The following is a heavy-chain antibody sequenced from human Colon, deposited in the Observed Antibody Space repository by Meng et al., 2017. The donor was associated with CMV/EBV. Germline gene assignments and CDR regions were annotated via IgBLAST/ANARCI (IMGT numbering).Heavy chain of an antibody. Sequence: QGESVPSGVRAKKTGASGRASCKVSGSTFGPDYIYCGRQAPGHGLGWVGCMLPKTGALDSALKFRGSITLTTATSITTAYMEQSGLISAATVVYYCIRETWYYDYWGLGTLVTVSS. CDR1: GSTFGPDY. CDR2: MLPKTGAL. J-gene: IGHJ4*02. CDR3: IRETWYYDY. V-gene: IGHV1-2*02.